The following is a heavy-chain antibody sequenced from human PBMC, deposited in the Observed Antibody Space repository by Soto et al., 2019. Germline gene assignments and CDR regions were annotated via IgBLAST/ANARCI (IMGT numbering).Heavy chain of an antibody. CDR3: ARSTGYGDSYFDY. CDR1: GGSIRSYY. Sequence: QVQLQESGPGLVKPSETLSLTCTVSGGSIRSYYWNWIRQPPGKGLEWIGYMYYGGSTNYNPSLKSRVTGSGDTSKNEFSLKLRSVTAADTAVYYCARSTGYGDSYFDYWGQGTLVTVSS. V-gene: IGHV4-59*01. CDR2: MYYGGST. J-gene: IGHJ4*02. D-gene: IGHD4-17*01.